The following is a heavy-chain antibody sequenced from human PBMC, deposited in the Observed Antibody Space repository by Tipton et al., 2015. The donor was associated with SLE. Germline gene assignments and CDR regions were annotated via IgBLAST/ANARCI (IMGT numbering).Heavy chain of an antibody. J-gene: IGHJ3*02. D-gene: IGHD4-17*01. CDR3: VRETDFGDSYDAFDI. Sequence: TLSLTCTVSGGSISSGSYYWSWIRQPAGKGLEWIGYIYTSGSTNYNPSLKSRVTISVDTSKNQFSLKLNSVTAADTAVYYCVRETDFGDSYDAFDIWGQGTMVTVSS. V-gene: IGHV4-61*09. CDR1: GGSISSGSYY. CDR2: IYTSGST.